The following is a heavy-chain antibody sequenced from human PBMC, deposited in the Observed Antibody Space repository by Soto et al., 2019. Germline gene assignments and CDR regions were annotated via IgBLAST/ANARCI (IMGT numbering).Heavy chain of an antibody. J-gene: IGHJ4*01. Sequence: QVHLVQSGAEVKKPGASVKVSCKASGYTFTSYAMHWVRQAPGQRLEWMGWINAGNGNTKYSQKFQGIVTITRDTASSTDYMALSRLRPEATAVYGCARGPGGPDGPGDYWGQGTLVTFSS. D-gene: IGHD2-15*01. CDR1: GYTFTSYA. V-gene: IGHV1-3*01. CDR3: ARGPGGPDGPGDY. CDR2: INAGNGNT.